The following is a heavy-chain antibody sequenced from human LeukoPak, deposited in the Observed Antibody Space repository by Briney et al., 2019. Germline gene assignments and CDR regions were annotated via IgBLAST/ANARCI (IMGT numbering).Heavy chain of an antibody. Sequence: QSGGSLRLSCEDSGFTFRSYEMNWVRQAPGKGLEWIAYLSSSGSAFSYADSVKDRFTIARDNAKNSVYLEMNSLRADDTAVYYCARSARLMKGVVEVTALDDWGQGTLVTVSS. V-gene: IGHV3-48*03. J-gene: IGHJ4*02. D-gene: IGHD3-3*01. CDR2: LSSSGSAF. CDR3: ARSARLMKGVVEVTALDD. CDR1: GFTFRSYE.